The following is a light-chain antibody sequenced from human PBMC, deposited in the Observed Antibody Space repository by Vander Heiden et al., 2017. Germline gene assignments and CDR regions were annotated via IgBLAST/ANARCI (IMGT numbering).Light chain of an antibody. CDR3: QVWDSISDVGV. J-gene: IGLJ2*01. CDR2: DNR. Sequence: SYVLTQPPSVSVAPRHPATITSRGHSIGSKSVQWSQQRPGQAPVLVVYDNRDRPSGIPERISGSNSGNTATLTISRVEAGDEADYYCQVWDSISDVGVFGGGTKLTVL. CDR1: SIGSKS. V-gene: IGLV3-21*02.